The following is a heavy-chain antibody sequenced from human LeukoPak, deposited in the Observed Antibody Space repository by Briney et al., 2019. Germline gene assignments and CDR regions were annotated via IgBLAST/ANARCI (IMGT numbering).Heavy chain of an antibody. Sequence: SVKVSCKASGGTFGSYAISWVRQAPGQGLEWMGGIIPIFGTANYAQKFQGRVTITADESTSTAYMELISLRSEDTAVYYCARRRVVYYYYGMDVWGQGTTVTVSS. CDR3: ARRRVVYYYYGMDV. D-gene: IGHD3-10*01. CDR2: IIPIFGTA. J-gene: IGHJ6*02. V-gene: IGHV1-69*13. CDR1: GGTFGSYA.